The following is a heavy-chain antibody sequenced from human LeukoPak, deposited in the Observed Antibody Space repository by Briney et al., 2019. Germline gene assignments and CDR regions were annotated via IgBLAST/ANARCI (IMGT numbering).Heavy chain of an antibody. J-gene: IGHJ4*02. CDR1: GFTFSSSA. CDR3: ARDALRYDFWSGYYHDY. CDR2: ISYDGSNK. V-gene: IGHV3-30-3*01. Sequence: PTGRSLRLSCAASGFTFSSSAMHWVRQPPGKGLEWVAVISYDGSNKYYAASVKGRFTISRDNSKNTLYLQMNSLRAEDTAVYYCARDALRYDFWSGYYHDYWGQGTLVTVSS. D-gene: IGHD3-3*01.